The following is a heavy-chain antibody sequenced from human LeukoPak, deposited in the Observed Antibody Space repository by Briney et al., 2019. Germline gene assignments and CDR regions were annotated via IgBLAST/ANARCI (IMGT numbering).Heavy chain of an antibody. CDR2: IIPIFGTA. Sequence: GSSVKVSCKASGGTFSSYAISWVRQAPGQGLEWMGGIIPIFGTANYAQKFQGRVTITADESTSTAYMELSSLRSEDTAVYYCARATDDSSGYYHDAFDIWGQGTMVTVSS. J-gene: IGHJ3*02. CDR3: ARATDDSSGYYHDAFDI. V-gene: IGHV1-69*01. D-gene: IGHD3-22*01. CDR1: GGTFSSYA.